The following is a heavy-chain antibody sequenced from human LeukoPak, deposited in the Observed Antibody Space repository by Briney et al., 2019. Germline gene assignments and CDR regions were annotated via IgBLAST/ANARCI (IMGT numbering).Heavy chain of an antibody. V-gene: IGHV4-59*08. J-gene: IGHJ4*02. Sequence: KPSETLSLTCSVSGGSIPNYYWSWIRQPPGKGLEWIGYIYNIGGTRYNPSLNSRVTISVDTSKNQFSLKLTSVTAADTGVYYCARHYSPNYCTEDCYTFDYWGQGILVTVSS. CDR3: ARHYSPNYCTEDCYTFDY. CDR2: IYNIGGT. CDR1: GGSIPNYY. D-gene: IGHD2-8*02.